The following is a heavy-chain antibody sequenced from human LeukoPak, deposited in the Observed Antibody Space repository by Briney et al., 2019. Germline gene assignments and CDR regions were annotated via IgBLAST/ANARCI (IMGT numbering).Heavy chain of an antibody. Sequence: PSETLSLTCTVSGGSISSYYWSWIRQPPGKGLEWIGYIYYSGSTNYNPSLKSRVTISVDTTKNQFSLKLSSVTAADTAVYYCARVLELQLYYMDVWGKGTTVTVSS. J-gene: IGHJ6*03. CDR1: GGSISSYY. D-gene: IGHD1-7*01. CDR2: IYYSGST. CDR3: ARVLELQLYYMDV. V-gene: IGHV4-59*01.